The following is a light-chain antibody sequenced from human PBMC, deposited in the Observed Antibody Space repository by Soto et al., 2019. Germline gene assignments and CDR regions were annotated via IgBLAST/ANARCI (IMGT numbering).Light chain of an antibody. CDR2: DVN. CDR1: SSDVGGYDH. J-gene: IGLJ3*02. V-gene: IGLV2-14*03. CDR3: SSYTSRDTLV. Sequence: QSALTQPASVSGSPGQSITISCTGTSSDVGGYDHVSWYQQHPGKAPKLIIYDVNIRPSGVSNRFSGSKSGNTASLAVSGLQAEDEAVYYCSSYTSRDTLVFGGGTKVTVL.